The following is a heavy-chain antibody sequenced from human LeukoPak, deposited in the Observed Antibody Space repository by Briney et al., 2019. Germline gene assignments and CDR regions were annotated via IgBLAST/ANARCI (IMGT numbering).Heavy chain of an antibody. J-gene: IGHJ4*02. V-gene: IGHV3-53*01. Sequence: GGSLRLSCAASGFTVSSNYMSWVRQAPGKGLEWVPVIYSGGSTYYADSVRGRFTISRDNSKNSLYLQMNSLRAEDTAVYYCARDGVDSGLYFDYWGQGTLVTVSS. CDR3: ARDGVDSGLYFDY. CDR2: IYSGGST. D-gene: IGHD3-22*01. CDR1: GFTVSSNY.